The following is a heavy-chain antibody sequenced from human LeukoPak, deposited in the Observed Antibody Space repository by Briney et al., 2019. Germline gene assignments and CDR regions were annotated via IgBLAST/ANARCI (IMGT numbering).Heavy chain of an antibody. CDR3: AKDYKYSSSSVFDY. Sequence: TGGSLRLSCAASGFTFSSHAMSWVRQAPGKGLEWVSAISGSGSSKYYADSVKGRFTISRDNPKDMLSLQMNSLRAEDTAVYYCAKDYKYSSSSVFDYWGQGTLVTVSS. CDR2: ISGSGSSK. V-gene: IGHV3-23*01. CDR1: GFTFSSHA. J-gene: IGHJ4*02. D-gene: IGHD6-6*01.